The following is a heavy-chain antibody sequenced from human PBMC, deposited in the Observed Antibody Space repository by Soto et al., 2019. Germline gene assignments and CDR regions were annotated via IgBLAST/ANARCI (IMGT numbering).Heavy chain of an antibody. V-gene: IGHV3-74*01. Sequence: EVQLVECGGGLVQPGGSLRLSCAASGFTFSSYWMHWVRQAPGKGLVWVSRINSDGSSTSYADSVKGRFTISRDNAKNTLYLQMNSLRAEDTAVYYCVGTSLVVAAATREDYWGQGTLVTVSS. CDR2: INSDGSST. D-gene: IGHD2-15*01. J-gene: IGHJ4*02. CDR3: VGTSLVVAAATREDY. CDR1: GFTFSSYW.